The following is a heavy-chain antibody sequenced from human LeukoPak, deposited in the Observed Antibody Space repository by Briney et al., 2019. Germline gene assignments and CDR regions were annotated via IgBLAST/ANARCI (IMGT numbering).Heavy chain of an antibody. V-gene: IGHV1-69*13. J-gene: IGHJ5*02. D-gene: IGHD5-12*01. CDR3: ARSPSGYSGYDPVYS. Sequence: ASVKVSCKASGCTFSSYAISWVRQAPGQGLEWMGGIIPIFGTANYAQKFQGRVTITADESTSTAYMELSSLRSEDTAVYYCARSPSGYSGYDPVYSWGQGTLVTVSS. CDR1: GCTFSSYA. CDR2: IIPIFGTA.